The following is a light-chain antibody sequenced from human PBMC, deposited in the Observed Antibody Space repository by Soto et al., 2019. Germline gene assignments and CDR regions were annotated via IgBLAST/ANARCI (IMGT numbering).Light chain of an antibody. Sequence: QSALTQPPSASGSPGQSVTISCTGTSSDVGGYKYVSWYQQHPGKVPKLMIYEVSKRPSRVPDRFSGSKSVNTASLTVSGLHAEDEADYYCSSEAGSNTDYVFGTGTKLTVL. J-gene: IGLJ1*01. CDR3: SSEAGSNTDYV. V-gene: IGLV2-8*01. CDR1: SSDVGGYKY. CDR2: EVS.